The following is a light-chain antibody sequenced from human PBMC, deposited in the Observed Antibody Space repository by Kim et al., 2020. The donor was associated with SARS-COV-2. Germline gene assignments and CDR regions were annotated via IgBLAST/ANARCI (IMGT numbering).Light chain of an antibody. CDR3: NSRDSSGNHLV. Sequence: SSELTQDPAVSVALGQTVRITCQGDSLRSYYASWYQQKLGQAPVLVIYGKNNRPSGIPDRFSGSSSGNTASLTITGAQAEDEADYYCNSRDSSGNHLVFG. V-gene: IGLV3-19*01. CDR2: GKN. CDR1: SLRSYY. J-gene: IGLJ3*02.